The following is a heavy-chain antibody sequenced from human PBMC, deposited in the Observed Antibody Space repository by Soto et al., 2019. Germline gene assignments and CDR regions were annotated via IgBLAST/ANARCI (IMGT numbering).Heavy chain of an antibody. V-gene: IGHV4-59*01. CDR2: IYYTGST. CDR3: ARAGNSYATGYYFDY. D-gene: IGHD5-18*01. J-gene: IGHJ4*02. CDR1: GGSIGNYY. Sequence: PSETLSLTCTVSGGSIGNYYWTWIRQPPGKGLEWVGFIYYTGSTNSNPSLKSRVAISLDTSKNQYSLKVNSVTAAYTSVYYCARAGNSYATGYYFDYWGQGVLVTVSS.